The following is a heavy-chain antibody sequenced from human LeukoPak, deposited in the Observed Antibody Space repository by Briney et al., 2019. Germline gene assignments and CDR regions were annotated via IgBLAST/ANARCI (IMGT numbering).Heavy chain of an antibody. Sequence: ASVKVSCKASGYTFTSYYMHWVRQAPGQGLEWMGIINPSGGSTSYAQKFQGRVTMTRDRSTSTVYMELSSLRSEDTAVYYCARDRHYYDSSASKGVMGNWGQGTLVTVSS. V-gene: IGHV1-46*01. CDR1: GYTFTSYY. CDR2: INPSGGST. D-gene: IGHD3-22*01. CDR3: ARDRHYYDSSASKGVMGN. J-gene: IGHJ4*02.